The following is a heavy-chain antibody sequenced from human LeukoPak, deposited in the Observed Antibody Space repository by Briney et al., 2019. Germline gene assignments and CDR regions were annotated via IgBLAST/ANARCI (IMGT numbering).Heavy chain of an antibody. CDR2: ISSSSSYI. CDR3: ARDPHSSGWYFFDY. J-gene: IGHJ4*02. V-gene: IGHV3-21*01. CDR1: GFTFSSYS. D-gene: IGHD6-19*01. Sequence: GGSLRLSCAASGFTFSSYSMNWVRQAPGKGLEWVSSISSSSSYIYYADSVKGRFTISRDNAKNSLYLQMNSLRAEDTAVYYCARDPHSSGWYFFDYWGQGTLVTVSS.